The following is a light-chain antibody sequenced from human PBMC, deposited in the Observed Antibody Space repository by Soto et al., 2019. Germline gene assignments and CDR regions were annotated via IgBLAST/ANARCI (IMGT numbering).Light chain of an antibody. J-gene: IGLJ3*02. CDR2: NTN. V-gene: IGLV8-61*01. Sequence: QTVVTQEPSFSVSPGGTITLNCGLSSGSVSTNNYPSWYQQTPGQAPRTLIYNTNTRSSGVPDRFSGSILGNQAALTITGAQADDECDYYCLLYVGSGIHWVFGGGTQLTVL. CDR3: LLYVGSGIHWV. CDR1: SGSVSTNNY.